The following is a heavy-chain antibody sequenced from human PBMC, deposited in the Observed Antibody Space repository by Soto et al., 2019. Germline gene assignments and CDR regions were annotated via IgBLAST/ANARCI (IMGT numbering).Heavy chain of an antibody. CDR3: ARDAAARDGRGGMDV. D-gene: IGHD6-6*01. CDR1: GFTFRQYG. Sequence: QVQLVESGGGVVQPGRSLRLSCAASGFTFRQYGMHWVRQAPGKGLEWVAVIFYDESKEYYADSVRGRFTISRDNSNNMLYLQRNRRRGEDMALYYCARDAAARDGRGGMDVWGQGTTVTVSS. J-gene: IGHJ6*02. CDR2: IFYDESKE. V-gene: IGHV3-33*01.